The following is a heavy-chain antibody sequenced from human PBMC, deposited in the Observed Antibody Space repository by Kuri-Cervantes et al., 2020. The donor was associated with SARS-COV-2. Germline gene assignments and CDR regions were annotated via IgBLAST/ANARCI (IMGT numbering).Heavy chain of an antibody. CDR3: AMKSTRNNYYDSSGSFDY. V-gene: IGHV3-23*03. Sequence: GESLKISFAASGFTFSSYAMSWVRQAPGKGLEWVSVIYSGGSSTYYADSVKGRFTISRDNAKNSLYLQMNSLRAEDTAVYYCAMKSTRNNYYDSSGSFDYWGQGTLVTVSS. J-gene: IGHJ4*02. D-gene: IGHD3-22*01. CDR2: IYSGGSST. CDR1: GFTFSSYA.